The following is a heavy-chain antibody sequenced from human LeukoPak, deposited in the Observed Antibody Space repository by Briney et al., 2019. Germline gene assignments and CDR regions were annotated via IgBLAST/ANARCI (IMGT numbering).Heavy chain of an antibody. J-gene: IGHJ4*02. CDR3: AKKGSLVSPGNYFDY. Sequence: PGGSLRLSCAASGFTFRSYAMSWVRQAPGQGLEWVSSLDESGSATYYADSVKGRFTISRDNSKNTLYLQMDGLRAEDTAIYYCAKKGSLVSPGNYFDYWGQGTLVTVSS. V-gene: IGHV3-23*05. CDR1: GFTFRSYA. D-gene: IGHD2-2*01. CDR2: LDESGSAT.